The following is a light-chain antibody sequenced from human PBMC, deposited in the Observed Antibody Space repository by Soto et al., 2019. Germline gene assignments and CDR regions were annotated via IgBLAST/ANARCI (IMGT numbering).Light chain of an antibody. CDR3: QQYNNWPPLT. CDR1: QSVSSN. Sequence: EIVMTQSPATLSVSPGERATLSCRASQSVSSNLAWYQQKPGQAPRLLIYGASTRVADFPVRFSGSGSGTEFTLTISSLQSEDFAVYYCQQYNNWPPLTFGGGTKVEIK. V-gene: IGKV3-15*01. CDR2: GAS. J-gene: IGKJ4*01.